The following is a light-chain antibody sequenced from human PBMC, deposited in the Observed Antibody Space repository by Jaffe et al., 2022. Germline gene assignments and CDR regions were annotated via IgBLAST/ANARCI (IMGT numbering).Light chain of an antibody. V-gene: IGLV2-14*03. CDR2: DVS. CDR3: SSYTTNSIWV. Sequence: QSALTQPASVSGSPGQSITISCSGTSSDVGANNYVSWYQQHPGKAPKLIIDDVSNRLSGVSNRFSGSKSGNTASLTISGLQAEDEADYYCSSYTTNSIWVFGGGTKLTVL. CDR1: SSDVGANNY. J-gene: IGLJ3*02.